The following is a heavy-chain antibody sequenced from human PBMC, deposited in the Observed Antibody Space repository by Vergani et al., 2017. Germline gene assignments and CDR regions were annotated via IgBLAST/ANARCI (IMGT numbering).Heavy chain of an antibody. CDR2: IFATGSA. V-gene: IGHV4-61*02. Sequence: QVQLEESGPGLVKPSQTLSLTCTVSGDSVSSGTHYWSWIRQPGGKGLEWVWRIFATGSAHFHPSLKSRVSMSIDTSKNQFSLNWNSVTAADTAVYYCARGAGVDYWGQGILVTVSS. CDR1: GDSVSSGTHY. CDR3: ARGAGVDY. D-gene: IGHD4-17*01. J-gene: IGHJ4*02.